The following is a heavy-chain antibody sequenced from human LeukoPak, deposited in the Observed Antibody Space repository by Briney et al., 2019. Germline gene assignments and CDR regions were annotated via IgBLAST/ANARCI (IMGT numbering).Heavy chain of an antibody. Sequence: TLSLTCTVSGGSISSGGYYWRWIRQHPGKGLEWIGYIYYSGSTYYNPSLKSRVTISVDTSKNQFSLKLSSVTAADTAVYYCARGRVMVRGPLDYWGQGTLVTVSS. D-gene: IGHD3-10*01. CDR1: GGSISSGGYY. J-gene: IGHJ4*02. CDR2: IYYSGST. CDR3: ARGRVMVRGPLDY. V-gene: IGHV4-31*03.